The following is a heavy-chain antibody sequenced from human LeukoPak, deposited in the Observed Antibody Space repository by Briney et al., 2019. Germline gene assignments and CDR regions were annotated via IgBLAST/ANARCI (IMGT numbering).Heavy chain of an antibody. V-gene: IGHV4-59*01. Sequence: SETLSLTCTVSSGSIRGYYWNWIRQPPGKGLQWIGYISYSGSTNYNPSLKSRVTISVDTSRNQVSLKLTSMTAADTGVYYCARTNTFDIGGQGTMVTVSS. J-gene: IGHJ3*02. CDR2: ISYSGST. CDR3: ARTNTFDI. CDR1: SGSIRGYY.